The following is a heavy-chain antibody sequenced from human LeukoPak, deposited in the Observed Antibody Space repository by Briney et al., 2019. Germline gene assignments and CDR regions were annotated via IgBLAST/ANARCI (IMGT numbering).Heavy chain of an antibody. V-gene: IGHV4-39*07. CDR1: GGSISSSSYY. J-gene: IGHJ4*02. Sequence: SETLSLTCTVSGGSISSSSYYWGWIRQPPGKGLEWIGSIYHSGSTYYNPSLKSRVTISVDTSKNQFSLKLSSVTAADTAVYYCAGHSASGDYWGQGTLVTVSS. CDR3: AGHSASGDY. CDR2: IYHSGST. D-gene: IGHD2-2*01.